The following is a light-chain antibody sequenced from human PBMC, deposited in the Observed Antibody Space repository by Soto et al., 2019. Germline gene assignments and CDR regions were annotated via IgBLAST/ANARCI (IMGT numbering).Light chain of an antibody. CDR1: QSLSTY. J-gene: IGKJ5*01. V-gene: IGKV3-11*01. CDR3: QQRSNWPPIT. Sequence: EIVLTQSPATLSLSPGESATLSCRASQSLSTYLAWYQHKPGQAPRLLIFDASTRATGIPGRFSGSGSGTDFTLTISSLEPEDFAIYYCQQRSNWPPITFGQGTRLEIK. CDR2: DAS.